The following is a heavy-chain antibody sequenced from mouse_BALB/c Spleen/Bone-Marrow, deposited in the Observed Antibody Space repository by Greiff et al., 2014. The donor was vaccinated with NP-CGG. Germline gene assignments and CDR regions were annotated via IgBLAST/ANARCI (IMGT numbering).Heavy chain of an antibody. CDR3: ATPDSSGVFAY. CDR1: GFNIKDTY. D-gene: IGHD3-2*01. CDR2: IDPANGNT. J-gene: IGHJ3*01. Sequence: EVQLQQSGAELVKPGASVKLSCTASGFNIKDTYMHWVKQRLEQGLEWIGRIDPANGNTKYDPKFQGKATITADTSSNTAYLQLRSLTSEDTAVYYCATPDSSGVFAYWGQGTLVTVSA. V-gene: IGHV14-3*02.